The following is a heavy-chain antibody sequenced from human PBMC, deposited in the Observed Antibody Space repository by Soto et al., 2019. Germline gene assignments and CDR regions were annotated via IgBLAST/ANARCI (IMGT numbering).Heavy chain of an antibody. CDR1: GGSINNYY. D-gene: IGHD6-6*01. CDR3: ARGRRIAARTFDY. J-gene: IGHJ4*02. V-gene: IGHV4-59*12. Sequence: SETLSLTCTVSGGSINNYYWSWIRQPPGKGLEWIGYIYYSGSTNYNPSLKSRVTISVDTSKNQFSLKLSSVTAADTAVYYCARGRRIAARTFDYWGQGTLVTVSS. CDR2: IYYSGST.